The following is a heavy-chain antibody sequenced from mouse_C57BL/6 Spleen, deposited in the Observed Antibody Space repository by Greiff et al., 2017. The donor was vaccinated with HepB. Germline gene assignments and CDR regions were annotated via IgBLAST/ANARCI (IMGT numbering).Heavy chain of an antibody. D-gene: IGHD2-5*01. J-gene: IGHJ3*01. CDR1: GYTFTDYE. CDR3: TIYYSNPFAY. Sequence: QVQLKQSGAELVRPGASVTLSCKASGYTFTDYEMHWVKQTPVHGLEWIGAIDPETGGTAYNQKFKGKAILTADNSSSTAYMELRSLTSEDSAVYYCTIYYSNPFAYWGQGTLVTVSA. V-gene: IGHV1-15*01. CDR2: IDPETGGT.